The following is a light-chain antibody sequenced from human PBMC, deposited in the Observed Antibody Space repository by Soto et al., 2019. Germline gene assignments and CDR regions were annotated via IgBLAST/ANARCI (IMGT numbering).Light chain of an antibody. V-gene: IGKV3-11*01. Sequence: EIVLTQSPATLSLSPGERATLSFMASQSVSSYLAWYQQKPGQAPRLLIYDASNRATGIPARFSGSGSGTDFTLTITSLEPEDFAVYYCQHRSNWLAFGGGTKVDIK. CDR3: QHRSNWLA. CDR1: QSVSSY. J-gene: IGKJ4*01. CDR2: DAS.